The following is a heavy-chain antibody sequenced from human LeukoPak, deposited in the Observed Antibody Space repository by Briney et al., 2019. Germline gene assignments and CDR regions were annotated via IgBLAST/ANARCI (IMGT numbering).Heavy chain of an antibody. D-gene: IGHD5-12*01. CDR3: ARVAGGYSGYDYPGGDY. Sequence: SETLSLTCAVYGGSSSGYYWSWIRQPPGKGLEWIGEINHSGSTNYNPSLKSRVTISVDTSKNQFSLKLSSVTAADTAVYYCARVAGGYSGYDYPGGDYWGQGTLVTVSS. J-gene: IGHJ4*02. V-gene: IGHV4-34*01. CDR2: INHSGST. CDR1: GGSSSGYY.